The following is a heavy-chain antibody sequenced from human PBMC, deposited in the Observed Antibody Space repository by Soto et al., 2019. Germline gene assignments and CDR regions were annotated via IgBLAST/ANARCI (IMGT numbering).Heavy chain of an antibody. CDR2: IRSRSNFI. Sequence: DVQLVESGGGLVRPGGALRLSCEASGFIFGNYSMNWVRQAPGKGLEWVSSIRSRSNFIYYADSLRGRVTISRDNTQNSLHLQMNSLRVEDTAIYYCARVQKLYGNSVYYYGMDVWGQGTTVTVSS. V-gene: IGHV3-21*01. D-gene: IGHD3-10*01. CDR3: ARVQKLYGNSVYYYGMDV. J-gene: IGHJ6*01. CDR1: GFIFGNYS.